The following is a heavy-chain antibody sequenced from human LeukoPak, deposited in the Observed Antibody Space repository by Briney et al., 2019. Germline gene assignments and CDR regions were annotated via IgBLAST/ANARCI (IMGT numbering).Heavy chain of an antibody. CDR1: GFTFSSYA. D-gene: IGHD3-16*02. Sequence: GGSLRLSCAASGFTFSSYAMSWVRQAPGKGLEWVSAISGSGGSTYYADSVKGRSTISRDNSKNTLYLQMNSLRAEDTAVYYCGAYDYIWGSYRYRLSDYWGQGTLVTVSS. CDR2: ISGSGGST. CDR3: GAYDYIWGSYRYRLSDY. V-gene: IGHV3-23*01. J-gene: IGHJ4*02.